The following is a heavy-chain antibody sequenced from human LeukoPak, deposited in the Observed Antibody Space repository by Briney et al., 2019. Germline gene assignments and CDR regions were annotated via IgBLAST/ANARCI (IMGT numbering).Heavy chain of an antibody. CDR2: IYYSGST. D-gene: IGHD6-19*01. J-gene: IGHJ4*02. Sequence: SETLSLTCTVSGGSISSSSYYWGWIRQPPGKGLEWIGSIYYSGSTYYNPSLKSRVTISVDTSKNKFSLKLNSVTAADTAVYYCARAVAGTEFYFDYWGQGTLVTVSS. V-gene: IGHV4-39*01. CDR3: ARAVAGTEFYFDY. CDR1: GGSISSSSYY.